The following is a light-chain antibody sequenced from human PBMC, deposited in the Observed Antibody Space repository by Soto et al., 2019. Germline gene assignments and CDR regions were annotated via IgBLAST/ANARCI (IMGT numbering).Light chain of an antibody. V-gene: IGKV4-1*01. CDR3: QQYYSTPRT. Sequence: DIVMTQSPDSLAVSLGERATIYCKSSQSILYSSDNKNYLAWYQHKPGQPPKLLIYWASTRESGVPDRFSGGGSGTDFTLTISSLRAEDVAVYYCQQYYSTPRTFGQGTKVEIK. J-gene: IGKJ1*01. CDR1: QSILYSSDNKNY. CDR2: WAS.